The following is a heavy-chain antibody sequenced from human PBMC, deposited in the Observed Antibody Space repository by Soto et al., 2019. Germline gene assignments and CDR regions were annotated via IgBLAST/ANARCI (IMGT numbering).Heavy chain of an antibody. CDR1: GITFSSFA. J-gene: IGHJ6*02. V-gene: IGHV3-30-3*01. CDR2: ISYDGSNK. CDR3: ARAVATGADYYYYGMDV. D-gene: IGHD7-27*01. Sequence: QVQLVESGGGVVQPGRSLRLSCAASGITFSSFAMHWVRQAPGKGLEWVAVISYDGSNKYYADSVKDRFTISRDNSKNTLYVQMNSLRVEDTAVYYCARAVATGADYYYYGMDVWGQGTTVTVSS.